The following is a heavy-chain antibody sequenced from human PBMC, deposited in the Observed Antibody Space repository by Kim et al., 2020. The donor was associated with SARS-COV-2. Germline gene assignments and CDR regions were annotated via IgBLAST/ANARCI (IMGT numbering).Heavy chain of an antibody. CDR2: K. CDR3: ARDYISGWYDY. V-gene: IGHV3-7*01. J-gene: IGHJ4*02. Sequence: KYYVDSVKGRFTISRDNAKNSLYLQMNSLRAEDTAVYYCARDYISGWYDYWGQGTLVTVSS. D-gene: IGHD6-19*01.